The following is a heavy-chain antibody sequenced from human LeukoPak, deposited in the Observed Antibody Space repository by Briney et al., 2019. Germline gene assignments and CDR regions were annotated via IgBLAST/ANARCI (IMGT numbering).Heavy chain of an antibody. CDR2: ICWDGGST. Sequence: GGSLRLSCAASGFIFADYSMHWVRQAPGKGLEWVSLICWDGGSTYYADSVKGRFTISREHNKNSLYLQMNSLRTEHTLLYYCAKHMSRSYYDYFDYWGQGTLVTVSS. CDR1: GFIFADYS. CDR3: AKHMSRSYYDYFDY. J-gene: IGHJ4*02. D-gene: IGHD1-26*01. V-gene: IGHV3-43*01.